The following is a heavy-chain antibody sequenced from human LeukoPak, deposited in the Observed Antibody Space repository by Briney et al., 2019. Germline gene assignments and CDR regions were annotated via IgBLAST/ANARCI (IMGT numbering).Heavy chain of an antibody. Sequence: GGSLRLSCAASGFTFSSYDMHWVRQATGKGLEWVSAIGTAGDTYYPGSVKGRFTISRENAKNSLYLQMNSVRAGDTAVYYCARRGYDYGRAFDIWGQGTMVTVSS. J-gene: IGHJ3*02. CDR2: IGTAGDT. V-gene: IGHV3-13*01. D-gene: IGHD5-12*01. CDR3: ARRGYDYGRAFDI. CDR1: GFTFSSYD.